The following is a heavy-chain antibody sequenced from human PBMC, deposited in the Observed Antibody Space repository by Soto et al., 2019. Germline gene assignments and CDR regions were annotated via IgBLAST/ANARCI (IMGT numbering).Heavy chain of an antibody. V-gene: IGHV3-30*18. CDR2: TSYDGSNQ. D-gene: IGHD4-17*01. CDR3: AKGEGPHYCDYNSCDY. Sequence: QVQLVESGGSVVQPGRSLRLSCVASGFRFSNFAMQWVRQAPGKGLEWFAHTSYDGSNQYYVDSAKGRFTISRDNSKNRLLLQMRSLRVEDTAVYYCAKGEGPHYCDYNSCDYWGQGTLVSVSS. J-gene: IGHJ4*02. CDR1: GFRFSNFA.